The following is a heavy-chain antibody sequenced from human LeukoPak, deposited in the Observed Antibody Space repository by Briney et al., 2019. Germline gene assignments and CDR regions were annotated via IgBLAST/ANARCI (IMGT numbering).Heavy chain of an antibody. D-gene: IGHD3-10*01. Sequence: GRSLRLSCAASGFTFSSYGMHWVRQAPGKGLEWVAVIWYDGSNKYYADSVKGRFTISRDNSKNTLYLQMNSLRAEDTAVYHCARFVGSDYTGSFDLWGQGTPVTVSS. CDR3: ARFVGSDYTGSFDL. CDR2: IWYDGSNK. CDR1: GFTFSSYG. V-gene: IGHV3-33*01. J-gene: IGHJ4*02.